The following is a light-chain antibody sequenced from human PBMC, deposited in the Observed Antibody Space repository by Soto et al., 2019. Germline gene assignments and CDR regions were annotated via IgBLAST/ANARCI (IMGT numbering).Light chain of an antibody. V-gene: IGKV3-20*01. CDR2: GTS. J-gene: IGKJ5*01. CDR3: QQYGTSPIT. Sequence: EIVVTKSAGTLSLSPGERATLSCRASQSVSSSYLAWYQQKPGQAPRLLIYGTSSRATGIPDRFSGSGSGTDFTLTISRREPEDFAVYYCQQYGTSPITFGQGTRLEI. CDR1: QSVSSSY.